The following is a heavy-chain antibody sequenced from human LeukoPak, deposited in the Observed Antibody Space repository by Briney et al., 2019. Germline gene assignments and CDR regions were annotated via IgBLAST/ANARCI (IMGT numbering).Heavy chain of an antibody. CDR1: GYSFTSYW. Sequence: GESLKISCKGSGYSFTSYWIGWVRQMPGKGLEWMGIIYPGDSDTRYSPSFQGQVAISADKSISTAYLQWSSLKASDTAMYYCARPVAGQGLGYCSSTSCYPLYFDYWGQGTLVTVSS. V-gene: IGHV5-51*01. D-gene: IGHD2-2*01. J-gene: IGHJ4*02. CDR3: ARPVAGQGLGYCSSTSCYPLYFDY. CDR2: IYPGDSDT.